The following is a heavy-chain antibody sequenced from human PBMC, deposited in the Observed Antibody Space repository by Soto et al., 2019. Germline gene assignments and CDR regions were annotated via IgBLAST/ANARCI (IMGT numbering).Heavy chain of an antibody. CDR3: ARDSRDTTLRQWGRSFQY. J-gene: IGHJ4*02. D-gene: IGHD1-1*01. V-gene: IGHV1-46*01. CDR2: INPSGGGT. CDR1: GFTFTNYY. Sequence: QVQLVQSGAEVKKPGASVKVSCKASGFTFTNYYIHWVRQAPGQGLEWMGLINPSGGGTFYAQKFQGRVTRNRETAPGTVYMEVSKLRSEDTAVYFCARDSRDTTLRQWGRSFQYWGQGTLVTVPS.